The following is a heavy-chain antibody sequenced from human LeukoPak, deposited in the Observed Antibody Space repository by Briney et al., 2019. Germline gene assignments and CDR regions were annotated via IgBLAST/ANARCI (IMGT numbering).Heavy chain of an antibody. V-gene: IGHV3-48*03. CDR2: ISSGGNYR. CDR3: ARGRNAYTFDN. D-gene: IGHD5-24*01. Sequence: PGGSLRLSCAASGSTFSSYEINWVRQAPGKGLEWVSYISSGGNYRYYADSVKGRFTISRDNARNSLYLQMNSLRAEDTAVYYCARGRNAYTFDNWGQGTLVTVSS. J-gene: IGHJ4*02. CDR1: GSTFSSYE.